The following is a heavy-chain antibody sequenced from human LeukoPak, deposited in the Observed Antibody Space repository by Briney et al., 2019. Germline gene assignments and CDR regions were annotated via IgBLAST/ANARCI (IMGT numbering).Heavy chain of an antibody. CDR1: GGSMSSYY. CDR3: ARETGSGSYYLDY. CDR2: IYFSGST. D-gene: IGHD3-10*01. J-gene: IGHJ4*02. V-gene: IGHV4-4*07. Sequence: GSLSLTCSVSGGSMSSYYWSWIRQPAGKGLEWIGRIYFSGSTNYNPSLKSRVAISIDTSKNQFSLKLSSVTAADTAVYYCARETGSGSYYLDYWGQGTLVTVSS.